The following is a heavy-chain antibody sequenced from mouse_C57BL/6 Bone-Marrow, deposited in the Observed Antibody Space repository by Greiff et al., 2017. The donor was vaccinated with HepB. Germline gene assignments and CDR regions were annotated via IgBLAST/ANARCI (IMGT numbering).Heavy chain of an antibody. Sequence: VKLMESGPGLVAPSQSLSITCTVSGFSLTSYGVDWVRQSPGKGLEWLGVIWGVGSTNYNSALKSRLSISKDNSKSQDFLKMNSLQTDDTAMYYCASHYGVPYYFDYWGQGTTLTVSS. CDR3: ASHYGVPYYFDY. J-gene: IGHJ2*01. CDR1: GFSLTSYG. D-gene: IGHD6-5*01. CDR2: IWGVGST. V-gene: IGHV2-6*01.